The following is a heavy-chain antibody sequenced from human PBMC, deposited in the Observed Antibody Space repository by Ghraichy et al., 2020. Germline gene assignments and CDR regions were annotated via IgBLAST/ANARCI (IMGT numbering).Heavy chain of an antibody. CDR3: ARLPREDYDFWSGYPRVYGMDV. Sequence: SETLSLTCTVSGGSISSSSYYWGWIRQPPGKGLEWIGSIYYSGSTYYNPSLKSRVTISVDTSKNQFSLKLSSVTAADTAVYYCARLPREDYDFWSGYPRVYGMDVWGQGTTVTVSS. D-gene: IGHD3-3*01. V-gene: IGHV4-39*01. CDR1: GGSISSSSYY. CDR2: IYYSGST. J-gene: IGHJ6*02.